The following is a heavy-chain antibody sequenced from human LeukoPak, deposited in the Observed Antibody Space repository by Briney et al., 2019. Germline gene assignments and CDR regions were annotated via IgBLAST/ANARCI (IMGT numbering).Heavy chain of an antibody. V-gene: IGHV3-21*01. J-gene: IGHJ6*02. CDR1: GFTFSSYT. CDR2: ISSSSSST. Sequence: GGSLRLSCVASGFTFSSYTMSWVRQAPGKGLEWVSAISSSSSSTSYADSVKGRFTISRDNSKNTLYLQMNSLRAEDTAVYYCARDGIAAAGQYYCYGMDVWGQGTTVTVSS. CDR3: ARDGIAAAGQYYCYGMDV. D-gene: IGHD6-13*01.